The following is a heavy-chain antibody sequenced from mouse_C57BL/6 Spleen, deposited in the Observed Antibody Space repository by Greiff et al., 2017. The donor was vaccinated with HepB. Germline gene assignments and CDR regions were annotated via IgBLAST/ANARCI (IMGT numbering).Heavy chain of an antibody. D-gene: IGHD2-4*01. CDR3: ARSYDYDGGYAMDY. J-gene: IGHJ4*01. CDR2: ISSGSSTI. CDR1: GFTFSDYG. V-gene: IGHV5-17*01. Sequence: EVQLVESGGGLVKPGGSLKLSCAASGFTFSDYGMHWVRQAPEKGLEWVAYISSGSSTIYYADTVKGRVTISRDNAKNTLFLQMTSLRSEDTAMYYCARSYDYDGGYAMDYWGQGTSVTVSS.